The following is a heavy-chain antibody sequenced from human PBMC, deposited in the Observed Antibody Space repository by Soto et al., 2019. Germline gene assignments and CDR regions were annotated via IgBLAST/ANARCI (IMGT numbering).Heavy chain of an antibody. D-gene: IGHD5-18*01. J-gene: IGHJ5*02. Sequence: SVKVSCKASGGTFSSYAISWVRQAPGQGLEWMGGIIPIFGTANYAQKFQGRVTITADESTSTAYMELSSLRSGDTAVYYCASVDTAMVWYNWFDPWGQGTLVTVSS. CDR1: GGTFSSYA. V-gene: IGHV1-69*13. CDR2: IIPIFGTA. CDR3: ASVDTAMVWYNWFDP.